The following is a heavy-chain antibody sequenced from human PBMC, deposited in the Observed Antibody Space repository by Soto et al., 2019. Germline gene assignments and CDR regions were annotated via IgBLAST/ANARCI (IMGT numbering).Heavy chain of an antibody. CDR2: IWYDGSNK. V-gene: IGHV3-33*01. D-gene: IGHD3-22*01. CDR1: GFPFRSFG. J-gene: IGHJ4*02. Sequence: QVQLVESGGGVVQPGRSLRLSCAASGFPFRSFGMHWVRQAPGKGPAWVAVIWYDGSNKYYADSVKGRFTISRDNSKNTLFLQMNSLRVEDTAVYYCARDQIGPWDYWGQGALVTVSS. CDR3: ARDQIGPWDY.